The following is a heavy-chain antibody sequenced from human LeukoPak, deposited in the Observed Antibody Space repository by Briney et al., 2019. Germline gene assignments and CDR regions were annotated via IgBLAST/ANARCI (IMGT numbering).Heavy chain of an antibody. J-gene: IGHJ4*02. Sequence: PERSLTLSCAASGFSFRSYAMHWVRQAPGKGLEWVAVILYDGSNKYYADSVKGRFTISRDNSKNTLYLQMSSLRVEDTAVYYCARGYSGIYYFDYWGQGTLVTVSS. CDR3: ARGYSGIYYFDY. D-gene: IGHD1-26*01. V-gene: IGHV3-30*15. CDR1: GFSFRSYA. CDR2: ILYDGSNK.